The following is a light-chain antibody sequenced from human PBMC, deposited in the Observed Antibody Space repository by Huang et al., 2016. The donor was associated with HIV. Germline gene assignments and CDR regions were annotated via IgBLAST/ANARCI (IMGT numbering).Light chain of an antibody. J-gene: IGKJ2*01. CDR2: EVS. CDR1: RSLLHSDGKTC. Sequence: DIVMTQTPLSLSVTPGPPASISCKSSRSLLHSDGKTCLHWYLQKPGQSPQLLIYEVSNRCCGEPERFTGSGSGTDFALEISREEAEDVGVYYCMQGIHPVTFGQGTKLEIK. CDR3: MQGIHPVT. V-gene: IGKV2-29*02.